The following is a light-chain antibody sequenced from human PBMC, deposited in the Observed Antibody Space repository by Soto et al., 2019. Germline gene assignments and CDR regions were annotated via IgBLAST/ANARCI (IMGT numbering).Light chain of an antibody. V-gene: IGKV1-39*01. CDR1: QSISSY. Sequence: DIQMTQSPSSLSASVGDRVTITCLASQSISSYLNWYQQKPGKAPKLLIYAASSLQSGVPSRFSGSGSGTDFTLTISSLQPEDFAVYYCQQRGNWPITFGQGTRLEI. CDR3: QQRGNWPIT. CDR2: AAS. J-gene: IGKJ5*01.